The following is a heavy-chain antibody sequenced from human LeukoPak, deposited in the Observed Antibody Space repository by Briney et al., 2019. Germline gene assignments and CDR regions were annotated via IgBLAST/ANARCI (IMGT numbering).Heavy chain of an antibody. V-gene: IGHV3-7*01. CDR2: IEQDGGER. D-gene: IGHD1-26*01. J-gene: IGHJ3*02. CDR3: TRRGASTGGFDI. CDR1: GFTFNNAW. Sequence: PGGSLRLSCAASGFTFNNAWMNWVRQAPGKGLEWVANIEQDGGERYSVDSVKGRFTISRDNAKNTLYLQMNSLRAEDTAVYYCTRRGASTGGFDIWGQGTMVTVSS.